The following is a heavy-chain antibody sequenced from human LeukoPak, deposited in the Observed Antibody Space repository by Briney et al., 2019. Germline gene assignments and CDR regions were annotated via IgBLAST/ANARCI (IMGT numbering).Heavy chain of an antibody. J-gene: IGHJ3*02. V-gene: IGHV3-9*01. CDR2: ISWNSGSI. D-gene: IGHD2-15*01. Sequence: GGSLRLSCAASGFTFDDYAMHWVRQAPGKGLEWVSGISWNSGSIGYADSVKGRFTISRDNAKNSLYLQMNSQRAEDTALYYCAKGPAETVVAATLDASDIWGQGTMVTVSS. CDR3: AKGPAETVVAATLDASDI. CDR1: GFTFDDYA.